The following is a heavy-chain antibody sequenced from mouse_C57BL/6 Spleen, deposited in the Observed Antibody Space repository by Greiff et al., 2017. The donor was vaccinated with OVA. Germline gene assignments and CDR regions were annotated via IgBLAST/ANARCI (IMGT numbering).Heavy chain of an antibody. V-gene: IGHV3-8*01. D-gene: IGHD2-4*01. CDR3: ARLWDYDVGAMDY. CDR1: GYSITSDY. Sequence: EVKLQESGPGLAKPSQTLSLPCSVTGYSITSDYWNWIRKFPGNKLEYMGYISYSGSTYYNPSLKSRISITRDTSKNQYYLQLNSVTTEDTATYYCARLWDYDVGAMDYWGQGTSVTVSS. CDR2: ISYSGST. J-gene: IGHJ4*01.